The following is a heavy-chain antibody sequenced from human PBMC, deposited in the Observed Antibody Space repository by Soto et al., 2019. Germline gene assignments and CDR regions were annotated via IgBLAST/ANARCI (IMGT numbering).Heavy chain of an antibody. D-gene: IGHD6-19*01. CDR1: GFTFSSYG. V-gene: IGHV3-33*01. Sequence: PGGSLRLSCAASGFTFSSYGMHWVRQATGKGLEWVAVIWYDGSNKYYADSVKGRFTISRDNSKNTLYLQMNSLRAEDTAVYYCARDQAPIWQWLKKNLYTGEIDYWGQGTLVTVSS. CDR3: ARDQAPIWQWLKKNLYTGEIDY. J-gene: IGHJ4*02. CDR2: IWYDGSNK.